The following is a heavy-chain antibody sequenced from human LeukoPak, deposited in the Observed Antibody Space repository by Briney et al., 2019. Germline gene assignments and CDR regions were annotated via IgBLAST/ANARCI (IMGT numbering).Heavy chain of an antibody. CDR3: ARVGRLQYGDYVAFDY. Sequence: PGGSLRLSCATSGFTFTDYYMSWIRQAPGKGLEWVSYISVGGTTMYYADSVKGRFTLSRDNAKNSLYLQMNSLRAEDTAVYYCARVGRLQYGDYVAFDYWGQGTLVTVSS. J-gene: IGHJ4*02. CDR2: ISVGGTTM. D-gene: IGHD4-17*01. CDR1: GFTFTDYY. V-gene: IGHV3-11*01.